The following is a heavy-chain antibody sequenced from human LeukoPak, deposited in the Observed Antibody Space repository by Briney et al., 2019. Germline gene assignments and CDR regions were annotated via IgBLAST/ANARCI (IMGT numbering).Heavy chain of an antibody. J-gene: IGHJ6*02. CDR1: GGSISTYY. Sequence: SETLSLTCNVSGGSISTYYWSWIRQPPGKGLEWIGYIYYSGNTNYNPSLKSRVTISVDTSRNQFSLKLSSVTAADTAVYYCARNYGYGGMDVWGQGTTVTVSS. V-gene: IGHV4-59*08. CDR2: IYYSGNT. CDR3: ARNYGYGGMDV. D-gene: IGHD5-18*01.